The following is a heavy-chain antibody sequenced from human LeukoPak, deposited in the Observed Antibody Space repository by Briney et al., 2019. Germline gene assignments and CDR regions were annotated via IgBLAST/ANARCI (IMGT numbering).Heavy chain of an antibody. V-gene: IGHV4-59*01. Sequence: SETLSLTCTVSGGSISNYYWNWIRQPPGKGLEWIGYIYYTGSTNYNPSLKSRVTMSVDTSKNQFSLNLKSVTPEDTAVYYCARGSGSSWYFYFDYWGQGTLVTVSS. CDR1: GGSISNYY. J-gene: IGHJ4*02. D-gene: IGHD6-13*01. CDR2: IYYTGST. CDR3: ARGSGSSWYFYFDY.